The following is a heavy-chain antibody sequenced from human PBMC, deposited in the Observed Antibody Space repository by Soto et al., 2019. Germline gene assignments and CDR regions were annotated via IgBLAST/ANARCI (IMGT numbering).Heavy chain of an antibody. J-gene: IGHJ3*02. Sequence: GGSLRLSCAASGFTFSSYAMSWVRQAPGKGLEWVSAISGSGGSTYYADSVKGRFTISRDNSKNTLYLQMNSLRAEDTAVYYCAKDFPYYDSSGYYLGDAFDIWGQGTMVTVSS. D-gene: IGHD3-22*01. CDR1: GFTFSSYA. CDR3: AKDFPYYDSSGYYLGDAFDI. V-gene: IGHV3-23*01. CDR2: ISGSGGST.